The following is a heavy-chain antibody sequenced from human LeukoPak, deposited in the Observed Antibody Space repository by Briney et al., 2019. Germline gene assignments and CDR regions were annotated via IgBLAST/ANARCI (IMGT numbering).Heavy chain of an antibody. CDR1: GFTFSNAW. CDR2: IKSKTDGGTT. CDR3: TTDSNPQAGPDQYYYYYMDV. J-gene: IGHJ6*03. D-gene: IGHD6-13*01. V-gene: IGHV3-15*01. Sequence: GGSLRLSCAASGFTFSNAWMSWVRQAPGKGLEWVGRIKSKTDGGTTDYAAPVKGRFTISRDDSKNTLYLQMNSLKTEDTAVYYYTTDSNPQAGPDQYYYYYMDVWGKGTTVTVSS.